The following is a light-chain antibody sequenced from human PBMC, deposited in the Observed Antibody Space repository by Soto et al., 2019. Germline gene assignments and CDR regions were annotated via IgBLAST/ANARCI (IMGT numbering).Light chain of an antibody. CDR2: SAS. CDR1: QTIDNF. V-gene: IGKV1-39*01. J-gene: IGKJ1*01. Sequence: DIQMTQSPSSLSASVGDRVTITCRASQTIDNFLNWYQQRPGKAPELLISSASTSQSGVPSRFSGSGSGTDFTLTISSLRPEDFAVYYCQQRYTTPWTFGQGTKVEIK. CDR3: QQRYTTPWT.